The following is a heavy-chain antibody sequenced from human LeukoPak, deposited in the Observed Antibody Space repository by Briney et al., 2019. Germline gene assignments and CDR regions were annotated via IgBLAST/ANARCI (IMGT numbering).Heavy chain of an antibody. V-gene: IGHV1-24*01. D-gene: IGHD3-10*01. CDR1: GYTLTELS. CDR2: FDPEDGET. CDR3: ARDLVGSAISYSSGAWDY. J-gene: IGHJ4*02. Sequence: ASVKVSCKVSGYTLTELSMHWVRQAPGKGLEWMGGFDPEDGETIYAQKFQGRVTMTEDTSTDTAYMELSSLRPEDTAVYYRARDLVGSAISYSSGAWDYWGQGTLVTVSS.